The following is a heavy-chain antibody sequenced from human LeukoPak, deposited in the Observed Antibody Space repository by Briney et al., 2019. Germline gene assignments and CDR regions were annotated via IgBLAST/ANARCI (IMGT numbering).Heavy chain of an antibody. V-gene: IGHV1-69*01. D-gene: IGHD3-22*01. CDR1: GGTFSSYA. J-gene: IGHJ3*02. CDR3: ARSPPYYDSSGYSLGAFDI. Sequence: ASVKVSCKASGGTFSSYAISWVRQAPGQGLEWTGGIIPIFGTANYAQKFQGRVTITADESTSTAYMELSSLRSEDTAVYYCARSPPYYDSSGYSLGAFDIWGQGTMVTVSS. CDR2: IIPIFGTA.